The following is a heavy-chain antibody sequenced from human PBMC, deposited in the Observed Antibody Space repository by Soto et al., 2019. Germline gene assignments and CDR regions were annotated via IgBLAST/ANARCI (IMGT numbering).Heavy chain of an antibody. CDR2: IYHSGST. D-gene: IGHD5-18*01. Sequence: SETLSLTCTVSGGSIDSSNYHWAWIRQPPVKGLEWIGSIYHSGSTYYNPSLKSRVTISVDTSKNQFSLKLSSVTAADTAVYYCARVPGGDVDTAMVKWFDPWGQGTLVTVSS. CDR1: GGSIDSSNYH. CDR3: ARVPGGDVDTAMVKWFDP. V-gene: IGHV4-39*07. J-gene: IGHJ5*02.